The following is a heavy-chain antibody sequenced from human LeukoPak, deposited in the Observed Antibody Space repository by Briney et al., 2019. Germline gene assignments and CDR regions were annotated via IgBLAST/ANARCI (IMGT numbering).Heavy chain of an antibody. CDR1: GFSLSTSGVG. D-gene: IGHD2-2*03. CDR3: AHNGLYH. Sequence: SGPTLVKPTQTLTLTCTFSGFSLSTSGVGVAWMRQSPGQAPEWLAVTYWNDDQRYSPSLKSRLTITKDTSKNQVVLTMTNMDPADTATYHCAHNGLYHWGQGTLVTVSS. J-gene: IGHJ5*02. CDR2: TYWNDDQ. V-gene: IGHV2-5*01.